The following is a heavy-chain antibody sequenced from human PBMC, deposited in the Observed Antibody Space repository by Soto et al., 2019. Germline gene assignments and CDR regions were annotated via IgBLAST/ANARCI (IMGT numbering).Heavy chain of an antibody. CDR1: GYSFTSYR. V-gene: IGHV5-51*01. D-gene: IGHD3-22*01. Sequence: GESLKICCKGAGYSFTSYRIGWVRQMPGKGLEWMGIIYPGDSDTRYSPSFQGQVTISADKSISTAYLQWSSLKASDTAMYYCARGRGNYYDSSGYLDAFDIWGQGTMVTVSS. CDR3: ARGRGNYYDSSGYLDAFDI. J-gene: IGHJ3*02. CDR2: IYPGDSDT.